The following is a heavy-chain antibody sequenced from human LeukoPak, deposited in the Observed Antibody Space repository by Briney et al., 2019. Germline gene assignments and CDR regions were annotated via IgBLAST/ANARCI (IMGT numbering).Heavy chain of an antibody. J-gene: IGHJ4*02. D-gene: IGHD3-10*01. CDR2: IYTSGST. CDR1: GGSISSYY. V-gene: IGHV4-4*07. CDR3: ARGSPPLLWFGEYREGAFDY. Sequence: KPSETLSLTCTVSGGSISSYYWSWIRQPAGKGLEWIGRIYTSGSTNYNPSLKSRVTMSVDTSKNQFSLKLSSVTAADTAVYYCARGSPPLLWFGEYREGAFDYWGQGTLVTVSS.